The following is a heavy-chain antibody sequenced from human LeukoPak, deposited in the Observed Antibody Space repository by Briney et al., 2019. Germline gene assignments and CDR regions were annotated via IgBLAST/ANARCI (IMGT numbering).Heavy chain of an antibody. Sequence: GGSLRLSCAVSGFTFSDFWMNWVRRSPGKGLEWVASINQNGGETSYVDSVKGRFTISRDNPKNTLYLQMSSLRAEDTAVYYCARDGAAPGLYFDLWGQGTLVTVSS. D-gene: IGHD6-13*01. J-gene: IGHJ4*01. CDR2: INQNGGET. CDR3: ARDGAAPGLYFDL. V-gene: IGHV3-7*01. CDR1: GFTFSDFW.